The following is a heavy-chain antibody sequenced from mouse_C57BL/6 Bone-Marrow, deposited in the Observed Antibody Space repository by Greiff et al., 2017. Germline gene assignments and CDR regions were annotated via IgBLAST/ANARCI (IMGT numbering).Heavy chain of an antibody. V-gene: IGHV1-81*01. CDR2: IYPRSGNT. CDR3: ARRDYYGSSYAY. Sequence: QVQLQQSGAELARPGASVKLSCKASGYTFTSYGISWVKQRTGQGLEWIGEIYPRSGNTYYNEKFKGKATLTADKSSITAYMALRSLTSEDSAVYFGARRDYYGSSYAYWGQGTLVTVSA. D-gene: IGHD1-1*01. J-gene: IGHJ3*01. CDR1: GYTFTSYG.